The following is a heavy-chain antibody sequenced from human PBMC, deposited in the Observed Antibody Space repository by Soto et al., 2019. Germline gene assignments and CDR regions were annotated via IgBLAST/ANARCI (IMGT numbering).Heavy chain of an antibody. CDR3: VRESYLWFDL. Sequence: SETLSLTCAVSGYSLNSGYFWGWIRQPPGRGLEWIGNIHHGVGSYSNPSLKSRVSISLDTSKNLFSLIVRSVTAADTAVYYCVRESYLWFDLWGQGTPVTVSS. V-gene: IGHV4-38-2*02. CDR2: IHHGVGS. CDR1: GYSLNSGYF. D-gene: IGHD3-10*01. J-gene: IGHJ5*02.